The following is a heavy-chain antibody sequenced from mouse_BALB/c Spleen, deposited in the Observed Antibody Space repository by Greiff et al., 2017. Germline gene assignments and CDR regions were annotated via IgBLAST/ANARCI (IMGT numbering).Heavy chain of an antibody. D-gene: IGHD4-1*02. Sequence: VKLQQPGAELVKPGASVKLSCKASGYTFTSYWMHWVKQRPGQGLEWIGAINPSNGRTNDNEKFKSKATLTVDTSSSTAYMQLSSLTSEDSAVYYCAATGTLDDWGGGTTLTVSS. CDR1: GYTFTSYW. CDR2: INPSNGRT. J-gene: IGHJ2*01. V-gene: IGHV1S81*02. CDR3: AATGTLDD.